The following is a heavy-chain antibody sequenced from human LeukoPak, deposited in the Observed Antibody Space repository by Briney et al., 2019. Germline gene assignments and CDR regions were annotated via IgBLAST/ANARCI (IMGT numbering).Heavy chain of an antibody. V-gene: IGHV4-4*07. Sequence: SETLSLSCTVSGGSISSTYWNWIRQPAGKGLEWIGRIYTSGSTNYNPSLKSRVTISVDTSKNQFSLKLSSVTAADTAVYYCARGEWELFGAFDIWGQGTMVTVSS. CDR1: GGSISSTY. D-gene: IGHD1-26*01. CDR2: IYTSGST. J-gene: IGHJ3*02. CDR3: ARGEWELFGAFDI.